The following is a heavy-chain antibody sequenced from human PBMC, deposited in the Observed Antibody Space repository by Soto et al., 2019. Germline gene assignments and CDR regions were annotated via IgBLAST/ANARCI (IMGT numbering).Heavy chain of an antibody. D-gene: IGHD3-3*01. CDR1: GFTFDDYA. Sequence: PGGSLRLSCVASGFTFDDYAIHWVRQAPGKGLEWVSGISGSGGSTYYADSVKGRFTISRDNSKNTLYLQMNSLRAEDTAVYYCAKDESSAYYDFWSGYSPDFDYWGQGTLVTVS. V-gene: IGHV3-23*01. CDR3: AKDESSAYYDFWSGYSPDFDY. J-gene: IGHJ4*02. CDR2: ISGSGGST.